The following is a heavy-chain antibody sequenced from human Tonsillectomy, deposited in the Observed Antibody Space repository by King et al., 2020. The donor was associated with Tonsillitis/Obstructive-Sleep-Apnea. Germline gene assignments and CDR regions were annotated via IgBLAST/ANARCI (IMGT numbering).Heavy chain of an antibody. CDR2: MYYSGST. D-gene: IGHD3-9*01. J-gene: IGHJ3*02. CDR3: ARAYYDILTGYLDDAFDI. CDR1: GGSISSYY. Sequence: VQLQESGPGLVKPSETLSLTCTVSGGSISSYYWSWMRQPPGKGLEWIGYMYYSGSTNYNPSLKSRVTISVDTSKNQFSLKLSSVTAADTDVYYCARAYYDILTGYLDDAFDIWGQGTMVTVSS. V-gene: IGHV4-59*08.